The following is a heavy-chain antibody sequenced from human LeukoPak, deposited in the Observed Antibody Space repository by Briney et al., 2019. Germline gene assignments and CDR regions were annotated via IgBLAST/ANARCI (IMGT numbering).Heavy chain of an antibody. D-gene: IGHD3-10*01. J-gene: IGHJ4*02. V-gene: IGHV1-18*01. CDR3: ARESHVTREDY. CDR2: ISANDGNT. Sequence: GASVKVSCKASGYTFTSYGISWARQAPGQGLEWMGWISANDGNTDYPQKLQGRVTMTTDTSTSTAYMELRSLRSDDTAVYYCARESHVTREDYWGQGTLVTVSS. CDR1: GYTFTSYG.